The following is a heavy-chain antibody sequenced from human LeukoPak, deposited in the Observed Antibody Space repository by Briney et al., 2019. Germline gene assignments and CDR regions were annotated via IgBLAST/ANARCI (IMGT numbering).Heavy chain of an antibody. Sequence: PGGSLRLSCVASGFKFSDHGMTWVRQAPGKGLEWVSYISPGSSIIYYADSMKGRFTISRGNAKNSVYLQMNSLRGEDTAVYYCARGERYGDWGQGTLVTVSS. CDR1: GFKFSDHG. J-gene: IGHJ4*02. V-gene: IGHV3-48*01. CDR2: ISPGSSII. CDR3: ARGERYGD. D-gene: IGHD1-1*01.